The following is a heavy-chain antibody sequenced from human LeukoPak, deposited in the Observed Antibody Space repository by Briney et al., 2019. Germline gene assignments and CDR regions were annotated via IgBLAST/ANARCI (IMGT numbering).Heavy chain of an antibody. V-gene: IGHV3-23*01. J-gene: IGHJ4*02. CDR2: ISGSGGST. Sequence: PGGSLGLSCAASGFTFSSYAMSWVRQAPGKGLEWVSGISGSGGSTYYADSVKGRFTISRDNAKNSLYLQMNSLRAEDTGVYYCATSSGAPGNMWGQGNLVTVSS. CDR1: GFTFSSYA. D-gene: IGHD2-8*02. CDR3: ATSSGAPGNM.